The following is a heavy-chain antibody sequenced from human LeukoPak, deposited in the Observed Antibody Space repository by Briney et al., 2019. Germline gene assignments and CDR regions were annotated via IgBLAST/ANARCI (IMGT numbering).Heavy chain of an antibody. CDR1: GGSITSDTYY. CDR3: ARGFCNDGTCSPGY. CDR2: IYYSGST. V-gene: IGHV4-39*01. J-gene: IGHJ4*02. D-gene: IGHD2-15*01. Sequence: SETLSLTCTVSGGSITSDTYYWGWIRQPPGKGLEWIGSIYYSGSTYYNPSLKSRVTISVDTSKNQFSLKLSSVTAADTAVYYCARGFCNDGTCSPGYWGQGTLVTVSS.